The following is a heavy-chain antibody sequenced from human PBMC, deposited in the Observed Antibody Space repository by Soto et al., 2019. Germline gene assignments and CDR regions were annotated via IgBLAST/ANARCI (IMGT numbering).Heavy chain of an antibody. J-gene: IGHJ4*02. Sequence: PSQTLSLTCVISGDSVSSNSAAWNWIRQSPSRGLEWLGRTYYRTRWYYDYAVSVRSRITVNPDTSKNQFSLQLTSVTPEDTAVYYCARLRGGSSWYALHFDYWGQGTLVTVSS. D-gene: IGHD6-13*01. CDR1: GDSVSSNSAA. CDR3: ARLRGGSSWYALHFDY. V-gene: IGHV6-1*01. CDR2: TYYRTRWYY.